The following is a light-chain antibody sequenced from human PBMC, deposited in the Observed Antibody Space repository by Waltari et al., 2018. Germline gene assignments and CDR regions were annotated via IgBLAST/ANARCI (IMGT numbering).Light chain of an antibody. J-gene: IGKJ1*01. CDR3: QQYNNWPPWT. CDR1: QSVTNN. V-gene: IGKV3-15*01. CDR2: GAT. Sequence: EVVMTPSPATLAVSPVEGVILHCRASQSVTNNVDWYQQTPGQAPRLLIYGATTRASGIPVRFSGSGSGTEFTLTISSLQSEDFAVYYCQQYNNWPPWTFGQGTKVEIK.